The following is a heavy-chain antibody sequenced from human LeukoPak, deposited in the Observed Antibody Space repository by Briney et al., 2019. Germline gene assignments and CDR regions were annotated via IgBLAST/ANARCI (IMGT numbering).Heavy chain of an antibody. Sequence: SETLSLTCAVYGGSFSGYYWSWIRQPPGKGLEWIGEISHSGSTNYNPSLKSRVTISVDKSKNQFSLKLSSVTAADTAVYYCARDLAVSSSSNWFDPWGQGTLVTVSS. CDR1: GGSFSGYY. CDR2: ISHSGST. V-gene: IGHV4-34*01. D-gene: IGHD6-6*01. CDR3: ARDLAVSSSSNWFDP. J-gene: IGHJ5*02.